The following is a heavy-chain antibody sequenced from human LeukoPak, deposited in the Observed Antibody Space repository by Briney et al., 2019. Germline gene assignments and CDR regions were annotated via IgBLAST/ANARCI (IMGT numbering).Heavy chain of an antibody. Sequence: GGSLKLSCAASGFTFSGSAMHWVRQASGKGLEWIGRIRTKPNNYETTYAASVKGRFTISRDDSRNMAYLQMNSLKSEDTAVYFCTRGVYSYGNLVDYWGQGTPVTVSS. J-gene: IGHJ4*02. D-gene: IGHD5-18*01. V-gene: IGHV3-73*01. CDR3: TRGVYSYGNLVDY. CDR2: IRTKPNNYET. CDR1: GFTFSGSA.